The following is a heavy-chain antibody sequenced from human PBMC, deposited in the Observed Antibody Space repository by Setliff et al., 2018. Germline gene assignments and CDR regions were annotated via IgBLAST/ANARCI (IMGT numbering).Heavy chain of an antibody. CDR2: IYIGGSA. J-gene: IGHJ6*03. Sequence: SETLSLTCTVSGGSISSYYWSWIRQPAGKGLEWVGHIYIGGSANYNPSLKSQVTMSIDASKNQFSLKLNSVTAADMAVYYCAREQWLDPPGYYYMDVWAKGTTVTVSS. CDR3: AREQWLDPPGYYYMDV. V-gene: IGHV4-4*07. D-gene: IGHD6-19*01. CDR1: GGSISSYY.